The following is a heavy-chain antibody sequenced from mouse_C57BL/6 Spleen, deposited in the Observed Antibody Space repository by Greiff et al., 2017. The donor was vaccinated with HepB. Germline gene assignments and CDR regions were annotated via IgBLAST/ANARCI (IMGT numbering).Heavy chain of an antibody. CDR2: INPNYGTT. Sequence: VQLKESGPELVKPGASVKISCKASGYSFTDYNMNWVKQSNGKSLEWIGVINPNYGTTSYNQKFKGKAYMQLNSLTSEDSAVYYCARGTTVENWYFDVWGTGTTVTVSS. V-gene: IGHV1-39*01. CDR3: ARGTTVENWYFDV. D-gene: IGHD1-1*01. CDR1: GYSFTDYN. J-gene: IGHJ1*03.